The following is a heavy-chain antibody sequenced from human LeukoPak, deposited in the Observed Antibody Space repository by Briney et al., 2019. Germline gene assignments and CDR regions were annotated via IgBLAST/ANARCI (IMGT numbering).Heavy chain of an antibody. V-gene: IGHV3-9*01. CDR1: GFTFDGYA. D-gene: IGHD6-19*01. Sequence: GRSLRLSCAASGFTFDGYAMHWVRQAPGKGLQWVSGISWNSGSIGYADSVEGRFTISRDNAKNSLYLQMNSLRAEDTALYYCARVWSSGWYPFWYFDLWGRGTLVTVSS. CDR2: ISWNSGSI. J-gene: IGHJ2*01. CDR3: ARVWSSGWYPFWYFDL.